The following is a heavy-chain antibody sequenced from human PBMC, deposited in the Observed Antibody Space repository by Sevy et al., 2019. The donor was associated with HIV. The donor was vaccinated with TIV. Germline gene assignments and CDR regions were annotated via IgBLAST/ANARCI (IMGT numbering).Heavy chain of an antibody. V-gene: IGHV3-30-3*01. CDR2: ISSNGDNA. D-gene: IGHD1-26*01. CDR1: GFTFRTYA. J-gene: IGHJ4*02. Sequence: GGSLRLSCAASGFTFRTYAFHWVRQTPGRGLEWIGLISSNGDNAFYANSVRGRFTISRDNSMNTLYLQMTSLTPDDTAVYYCARGPEWESSSFLSHWGQGTLVTVS. CDR3: ARGPEWESSSFLSH.